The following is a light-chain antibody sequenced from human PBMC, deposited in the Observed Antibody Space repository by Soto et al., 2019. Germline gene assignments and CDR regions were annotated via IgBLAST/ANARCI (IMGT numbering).Light chain of an antibody. CDR3: QVWASTDEFFV. V-gene: IGLV3-21*02. Sequence: SYQLTQPPSVSVAPGQTYRITCGGDKIGSKIVHWYRQRPGQAPVAVVFDASDRPSGIPDRISASRSGETATLTISRVDAGDEADYYCQVWASTDEFFVFGSGTKVTVL. J-gene: IGLJ1*01. CDR1: KIGSKI. CDR2: DAS.